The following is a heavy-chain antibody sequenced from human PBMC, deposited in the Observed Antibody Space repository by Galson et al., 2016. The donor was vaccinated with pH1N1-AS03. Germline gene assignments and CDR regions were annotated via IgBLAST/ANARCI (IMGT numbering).Heavy chain of an antibody. CDR2: ISDAGST. CDR3: ARATLEQLGADDYYYYGMDV. J-gene: IGHJ6*02. CDR1: GGSITSYY. Sequence: ETLSLTCTVSGGSITSYYWTWIRQPPGKGLEWIGYISDAGSTKYNPSLKNRVTISIDMSKKQFSLKLSSVTAADTAVYYCARATLEQLGADDYYYYGMDVWGQGTTVTVSS. D-gene: IGHD6-6*01. V-gene: IGHV4-59*08.